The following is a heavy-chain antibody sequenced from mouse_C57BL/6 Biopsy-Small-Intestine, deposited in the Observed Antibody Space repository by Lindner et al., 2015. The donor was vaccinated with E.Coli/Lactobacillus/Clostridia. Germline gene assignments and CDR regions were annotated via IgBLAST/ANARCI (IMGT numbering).Heavy chain of an antibody. J-gene: IGHJ3*01. CDR2: IYPRDGTT. CDR3: ARGGWDPFAY. V-gene: IGHV1-85*01. D-gene: IGHD4-1*01. CDR1: GYTFTSYD. Sequence: VQLQESGPEMVKPGASVKLSCKASGYTFTSYDINWVKQRPGQGLEWIGWIYPRDGTTKYNEKFKGKAALTVDTSSSTAYMELHSLTSEDSAVYFCARGGWDPFAYWGQGTLVTVSA.